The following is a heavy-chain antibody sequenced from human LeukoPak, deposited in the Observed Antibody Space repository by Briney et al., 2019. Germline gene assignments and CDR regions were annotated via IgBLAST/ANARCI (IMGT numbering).Heavy chain of an antibody. J-gene: IGHJ4*02. V-gene: IGHV4-34*01. CDR3: ARVGRITGTRYYFDY. CDR2: INHSGST. CDR1: GGSFSGYY. D-gene: IGHD1-20*01. Sequence: SETLSLTCAVYGGSFSGYYWSWIRQPPGKGLEWIGEINHSGSTNYNPSLKSRVTILVDTSKNQFSLKLSSVTAADTAVYYCARVGRITGTRYYFDYWGQGTLVTVSS.